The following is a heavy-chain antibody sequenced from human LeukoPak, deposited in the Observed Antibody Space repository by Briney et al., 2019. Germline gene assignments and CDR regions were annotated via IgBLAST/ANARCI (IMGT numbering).Heavy chain of an antibody. V-gene: IGHV3-30*15. CDR2: ISYDGTNK. Sequence: GGSLRLSCAASGFTLRRYAMHWVRQAPGKGLEWLAGISYDGTNKYYSDSVKGRFTISRDNSENTLYLQMSSLRAEDTALYYCARTLWVVPVAPFDFWSQGTLVTVSS. CDR3: ARTLWVVPVAPFDF. J-gene: IGHJ4*02. CDR1: GFTLRRYA. D-gene: IGHD2-2*01.